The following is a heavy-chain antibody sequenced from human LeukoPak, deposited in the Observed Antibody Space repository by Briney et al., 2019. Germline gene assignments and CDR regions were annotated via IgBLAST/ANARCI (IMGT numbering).Heavy chain of an antibody. V-gene: IGHV4-59*08. CDR1: GGSVSSYY. D-gene: IGHD1-14*01. CDR2: IHNSGRT. Sequence: SETLSLTCSVAGGSVSSYYWSWIRQSPGKGLEWIGYIHNSGRTNYNPSLKSRVTGFVDTSKNQVSLRLSSVTAADTAVYYCARHGTISSESYFDYWGQGALVTVSS. CDR3: ARHGTISSESYFDY. J-gene: IGHJ4*02.